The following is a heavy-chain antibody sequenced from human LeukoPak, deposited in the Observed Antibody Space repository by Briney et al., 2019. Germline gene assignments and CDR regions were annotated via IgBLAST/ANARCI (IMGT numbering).Heavy chain of an antibody. CDR3: AREGERATNVFDY. Sequence: GASVKVSCNASGYTFTGYHMHWMRQAPGQGLEWMGGIIPIFGTANYAQKFQGRVTITADESTSTAYMELSSLRSEDTAVYYCAREGERATNVFDYWGQGTLVTVSS. CDR2: IIPIFGTA. D-gene: IGHD5-24*01. CDR1: GYTFTGYH. J-gene: IGHJ4*02. V-gene: IGHV1-69*13.